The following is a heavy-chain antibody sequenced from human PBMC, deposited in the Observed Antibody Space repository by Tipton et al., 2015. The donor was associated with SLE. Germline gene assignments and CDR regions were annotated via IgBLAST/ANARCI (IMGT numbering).Heavy chain of an antibody. CDR3: ARVGGSIDWNFDL. J-gene: IGHJ2*01. CDR1: GDSINNYY. D-gene: IGHD3-10*01. CDR2: ISSSGST. V-gene: IGHV4-59*01. Sequence: TLSLTCTVSGDSINNYYWSWVRQPPGKGLEWIGYISSSGSTNYKYSLKSRVTISADTSKNQVSLKMSYVTAADTAVYYCARVGGSIDWNFDLWGRGALISVSS.